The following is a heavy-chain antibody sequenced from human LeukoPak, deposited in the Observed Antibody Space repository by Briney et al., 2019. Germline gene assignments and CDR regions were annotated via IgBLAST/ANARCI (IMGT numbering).Heavy chain of an antibody. CDR1: GYTFTGYY. V-gene: IGHV1-2*02. CDR3: ARGRFQLLWFGELPYD. D-gene: IGHD3-10*01. Sequence: ASVKVSCKASGYTFTGYYMHWVRQAPGQGLEWMGWINPNSGGTNYAQKFQGRVTMTRDTSISTAYMELSRVRSDDTAVYYCARGRFQLLWFGELPYDWGQGTLVTVSS. J-gene: IGHJ4*02. CDR2: INPNSGGT.